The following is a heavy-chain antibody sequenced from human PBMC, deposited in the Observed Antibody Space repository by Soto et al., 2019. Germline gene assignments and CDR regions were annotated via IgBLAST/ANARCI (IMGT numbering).Heavy chain of an antibody. CDR2: MNPGSGDT. CDR1: GYSFTNND. V-gene: IGHV1-8*01. J-gene: IGHJ5*02. D-gene: IGHD3-16*01. Sequence: ASVKVSCKASGYSFTNNDVTWVRQATGQGLEWMGWMNPGSGDTGYAQKYQGRVTMTRDISIATAYMELSSLRSDDTAIYYCARMATFGSLNWFDPWGQGTLVTVSS. CDR3: ARMATFGSLNWFDP.